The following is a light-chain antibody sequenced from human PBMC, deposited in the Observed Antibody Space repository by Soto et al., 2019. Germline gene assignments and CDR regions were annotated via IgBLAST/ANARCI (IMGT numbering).Light chain of an antibody. CDR1: ALSKQY. CDR3: QSADSSGTDV. J-gene: IGLJ1*01. CDR2: KDS. Sequence: SYELTQPPSVSVSPGQTARITCSGDALSKQYAYWYQQKPGQAPVLVIYKDSERPSGIPERFSGSSSGTTVTLTISGVQAEDEADYYCQSADSSGTDVFGTGTKLTVL. V-gene: IGLV3-25*03.